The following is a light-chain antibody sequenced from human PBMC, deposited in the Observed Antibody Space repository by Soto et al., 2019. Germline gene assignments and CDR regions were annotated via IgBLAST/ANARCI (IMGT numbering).Light chain of an antibody. J-gene: IGKJ4*01. Sequence: EIVFTQSPVTLSLSAAPSANVSCRSSQSVNNYLAWYQQKPGQAPRLLIYDASTRATGIPARFSGSGSGTDFTLTISSLETEDFAVYYCQQRINWPLTFGGGTKVDIK. CDR1: QSVNNY. CDR3: QQRINWPLT. V-gene: IGKV3-11*01. CDR2: DAS.